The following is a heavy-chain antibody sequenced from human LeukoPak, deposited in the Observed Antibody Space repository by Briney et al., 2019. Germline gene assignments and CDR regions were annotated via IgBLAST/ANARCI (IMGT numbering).Heavy chain of an antibody. J-gene: IGHJ4*02. CDR2: ISSFSTSV. V-gene: IGHV3-21*01. CDR1: GFTFSTYS. D-gene: IGHD2/OR15-2a*01. Sequence: TGGSLRLSCAVSGFTFSTYSMNWVRQAPGKGLEWVSSISSFSTSVYYADSVKGRFTISRDSAKNSLYLQMSSLRAEDTAVYYCTRDHEYWSVTDYWGQGTLVTVSS. CDR3: TRDHEYWSVTDY.